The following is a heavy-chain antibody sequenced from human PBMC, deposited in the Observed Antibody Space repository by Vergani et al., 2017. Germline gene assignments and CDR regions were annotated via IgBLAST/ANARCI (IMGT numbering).Heavy chain of an antibody. CDR1: GGSFSGYY. J-gene: IGHJ3*02. CDR2: INHSGST. CDR3: ARQKWFGEEPHSFDI. Sequence: QVQLQQWGAGLLKPSETLSLTCAVYGGSFSGYYWSWIRQPPGKGLEWIGEINHSGSTNYNPSLKSRVTISVDTSKNQFSLKLSSVTAADTAVYYCARQKWFGEEPHSFDIWGQGTMVTVSA. V-gene: IGHV4-34*01. D-gene: IGHD3-10*01.